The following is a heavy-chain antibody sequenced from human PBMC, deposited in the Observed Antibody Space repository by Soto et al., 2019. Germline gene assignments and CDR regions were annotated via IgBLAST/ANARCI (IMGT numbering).Heavy chain of an antibody. CDR2: MAYDGSTK. J-gene: IGHJ4*02. CDR1: GFTFRNYI. V-gene: IGHV3-30-3*01. CDR3: ATERAPHEEFDY. Sequence: QVQLVESGGGVVQPGTSLTLSCTVSGFTFRNYIVHWVRQTPDKGPEWLAVMAYDGSTKSYADTVKGRFTISRDNSKNTVYLQIDNLGVEDTAVYYCATERAPHEEFDYWGQGALVTVSS.